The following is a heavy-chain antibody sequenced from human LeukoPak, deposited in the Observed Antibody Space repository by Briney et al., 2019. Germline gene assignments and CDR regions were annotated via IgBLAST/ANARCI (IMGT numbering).Heavy chain of an antibody. J-gene: IGHJ3*02. CDR3: ARDPWGSLYSDAFDI. CDR1: GGSISSGGYY. D-gene: IGHD3-16*01. V-gene: IGHV4-61*08. Sequence: PSQTLSLTCTVSGGSISSGGYYWSWIRQHPGKGLEWIGYIYYSGSTNYNPSLKSRVTMSVDTSKNQFSLKLSSVTAADTAVYYCARDPWGSLYSDAFDIWGQGTMVTVSS. CDR2: IYYSGST.